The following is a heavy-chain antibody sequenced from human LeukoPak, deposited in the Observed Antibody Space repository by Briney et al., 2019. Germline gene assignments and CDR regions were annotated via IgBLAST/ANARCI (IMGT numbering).Heavy chain of an antibody. J-gene: IGHJ4*02. CDR1: GYTFTGYY. CDR3: ARDLSGGDYEGY. Sequence: ASVKVSCKASGYTFTGYYMHWLRQAPGQGLEWMGRINPNSGGTNYAQKFQGRVTMTRDTSISTAYMELSRLRSDDTAVYYCARDLSGGDYEGYWGQGTLVTVSS. D-gene: IGHD4-17*01. V-gene: IGHV1-2*06. CDR2: INPNSGGT.